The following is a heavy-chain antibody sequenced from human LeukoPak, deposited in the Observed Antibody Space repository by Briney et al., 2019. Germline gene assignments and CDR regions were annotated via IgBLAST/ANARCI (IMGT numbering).Heavy chain of an antibody. D-gene: IGHD3-22*01. CDR3: ARAYDSFVPYFDS. CDR1: GFTFKTYG. J-gene: IGHJ4*02. CDR2: TPSDGSDK. Sequence: GGSLRLSCAASGFTFKTYGMHWVRQAPGKGLEWVAITPSDGSDKYYADSVKGRFTISRDNSKNTLYLQMNSLRVEDTAVYYCARAYDSFVPYFDSWGQGTLVTVSS. V-gene: IGHV3-33*05.